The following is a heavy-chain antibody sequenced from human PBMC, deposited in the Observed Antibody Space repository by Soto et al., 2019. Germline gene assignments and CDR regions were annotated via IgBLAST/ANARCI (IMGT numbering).Heavy chain of an antibody. Sequence: GASVKVSCKVSGYTLTELSMHWVRQAPGKGLEWMGGFDPEDGETIYAQKFQGRVTMTGDTSTSTAYMELSSLRSEDTAVYYCARDFYSSSWYPSYGMDVWGQGTTVTVSS. J-gene: IGHJ6*02. V-gene: IGHV1-24*01. CDR1: GYTLTELS. D-gene: IGHD6-13*01. CDR2: FDPEDGET. CDR3: ARDFYSSSWYPSYGMDV.